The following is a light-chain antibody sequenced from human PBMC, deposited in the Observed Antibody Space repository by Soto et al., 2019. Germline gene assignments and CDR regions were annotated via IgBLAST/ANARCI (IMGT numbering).Light chain of an antibody. CDR1: RNIEYY. CDR2: AVS. CDR3: QESYSVPLI. V-gene: IGKV1-39*01. Sequence: MTQSPPSLSASVGDRVTITCRASRNIEYYLNWYQQKPGKAPRLLIFAVSSLESGVPSRFSGGGSGTDFSLTIDGLQPDDVGTYYCQESYSVPLIFGPGT. J-gene: IGKJ3*01.